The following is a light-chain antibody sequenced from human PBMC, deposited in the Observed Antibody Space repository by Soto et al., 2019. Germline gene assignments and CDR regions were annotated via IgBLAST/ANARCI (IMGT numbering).Light chain of an antibody. CDR1: QSVGSS. V-gene: IGKV3-11*01. CDR2: DAS. Sequence: EIVLTQSPATLSLSPGERATLSCRTSQSVGSSLAWYQQRPGQAPRLLIYDASNRATGVPARFSGSGSGTYFTLTITSLQPEDFAVYYCQQRSRLFTFGGGTKVEIK. CDR3: QQRSRLFT. J-gene: IGKJ4*01.